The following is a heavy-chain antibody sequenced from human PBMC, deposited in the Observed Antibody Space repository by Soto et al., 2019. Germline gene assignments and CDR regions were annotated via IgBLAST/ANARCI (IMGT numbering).Heavy chain of an antibody. J-gene: IGHJ4*02. CDR2: ISGSGGST. Sequence: EVRLLESGGGLVQPGGSLRLSCAASGFTFSSYAMSWVRQAPGKGLEWVSAISGSGGSTYYADSVKGRFTISRDNSKNTLYLEMNSLRTEDTAVYYCAKITYFYYRSGSAAHDFWGQGTLVNVSS. V-gene: IGHV3-23*01. D-gene: IGHD3-22*01. CDR1: GFTFSSYA. CDR3: AKITYFYYRSGSAAHDF.